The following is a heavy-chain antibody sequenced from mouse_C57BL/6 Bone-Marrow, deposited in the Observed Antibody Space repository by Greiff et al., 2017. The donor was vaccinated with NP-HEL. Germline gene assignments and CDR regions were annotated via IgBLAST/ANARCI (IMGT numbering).Heavy chain of an antibody. CDR2: ISSGGSYT. Sequence: EVQVVESGGDLVKPGGSLKLSCAASGFTFSSYGMSWVRQTPDKRLEWVATISSGGSYTYYPDSVKGRFTIFRDNAKNTLYLQMSSLKSEDTAMYYCARLPRQLRLPFAYWGQGTLVTVSA. V-gene: IGHV5-6*01. CDR3: ARLPRQLRLPFAY. CDR1: GFTFSSYG. J-gene: IGHJ3*01. D-gene: IGHD3-2*02.